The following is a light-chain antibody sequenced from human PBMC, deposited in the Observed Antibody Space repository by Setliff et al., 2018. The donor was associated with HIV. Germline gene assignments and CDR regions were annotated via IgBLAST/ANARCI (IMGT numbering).Light chain of an antibody. V-gene: IGLV2-14*03. CDR3: SSCRSPASYV. CDR2: DVS. CDR1: SSDVGGYDF. Sequence: QSALAQPASVSGSPGQSITISCIGTSSDVGGYDFVSWYQQRPDKAPKLIIFDVSDRPSGVSNRFSGSKSGNTASLTTSGLQTEDEGDYFSSSCRSPASYVFGIGTKVTVL. J-gene: IGLJ1*01.